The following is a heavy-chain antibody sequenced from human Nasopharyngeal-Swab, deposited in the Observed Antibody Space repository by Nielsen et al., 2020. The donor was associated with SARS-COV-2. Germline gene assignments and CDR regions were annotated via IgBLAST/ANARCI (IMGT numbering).Heavy chain of an antibody. J-gene: IGHJ3*02. Sequence: TSVKVSCKASGFTFTSSAVQWVRQARGQRLEWIGWIVVGSGSTNYPQKFQERVTITRDMSTSAAYMELRSLKSEDTAVYYCAASQGTVGAFDIWGQGTMVTVSS. CDR1: GFTFTSSA. CDR3: AASQGTVGAFDI. D-gene: IGHD3/OR15-3a*01. V-gene: IGHV1-58*01. CDR2: IVVGSGST.